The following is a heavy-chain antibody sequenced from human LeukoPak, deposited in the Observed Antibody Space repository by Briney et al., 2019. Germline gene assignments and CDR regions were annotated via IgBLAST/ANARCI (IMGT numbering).Heavy chain of an antibody. CDR1: GGSINSGSYY. D-gene: IGHD3-10*01. V-gene: IGHV4-39*07. Sequence: NPSETLSLTCTVSGGSINSGSYYWGWIRQPPGKGLEWIGSISHSGNTYYNPSLQSRVTISVDTSKNQFSLKLSSVTAADTAVYYCARVRYYYGSGSSYYYYMDVWGKGTTVTISS. CDR3: ARVRYYYGSGSSYYYYMDV. J-gene: IGHJ6*03. CDR2: ISHSGNT.